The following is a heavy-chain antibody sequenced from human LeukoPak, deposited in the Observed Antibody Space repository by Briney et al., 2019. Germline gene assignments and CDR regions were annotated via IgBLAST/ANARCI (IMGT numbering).Heavy chain of an antibody. CDR1: GFTFSSCW. CDR3: ARDSNPYSSSWYFPGY. V-gene: IGHV3-7*01. D-gene: IGHD6-13*01. J-gene: IGHJ4*02. CDR2: IKQDGSEK. Sequence: GGSLRLSCAASGFTFSSCWMSWVRQAPGKGLEWVANIKQDGSEKYYVDSVKGRFTISRDNAKNSLYLQMNSLRAEDTAVYYCARDSNPYSSSWYFPGYWGQGTLVTVSS.